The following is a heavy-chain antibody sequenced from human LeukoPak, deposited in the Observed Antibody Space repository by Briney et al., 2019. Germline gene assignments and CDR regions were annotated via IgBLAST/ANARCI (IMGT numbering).Heavy chain of an antibody. V-gene: IGHV4-39*01. J-gene: IGHJ5*02. CDR1: GDSISSSSYY. CDR2: LYYGGST. Sequence: SETLSLTCTVSGDSISSSSYYWGWLRQPPGKGLEWIGTLYYGGSTYHNPSLKSRVTISVDTSKNQFSLKPSSVTAADTALYYCASGGEQLWPYEPFSSWGQGTLVTVSS. CDR3: ASGGEQLWPYEPFSS. D-gene: IGHD5-18*01.